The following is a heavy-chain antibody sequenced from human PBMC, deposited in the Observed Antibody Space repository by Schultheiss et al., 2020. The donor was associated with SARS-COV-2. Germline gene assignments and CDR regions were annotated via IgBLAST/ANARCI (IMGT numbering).Heavy chain of an antibody. CDR3: VRAGSTYYYYGMDV. CDR1: GFTFSSYG. D-gene: IGHD6-19*01. Sequence: GGSLRLSCAASGFTFSSYGMHWVRQAPGKGLEWVAVIWYDGSNKYYADSVKGRFTISRDNSKNTLYLQMNSLRAEDTAVYYCVRAGSTYYYYGMDVWGQGTTVTVSS. CDR2: IWYDGSNK. J-gene: IGHJ6*02. V-gene: IGHV3-33*01.